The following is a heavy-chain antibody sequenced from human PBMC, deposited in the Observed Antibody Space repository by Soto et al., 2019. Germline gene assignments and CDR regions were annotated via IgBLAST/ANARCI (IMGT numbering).Heavy chain of an antibody. D-gene: IGHD2-21*01. J-gene: IGHJ6*02. CDR1: GGSFSDYS. CDR3: AASCVGCGGFNHYGMDV. Sequence: SETLSLTCAVYGGSFSDYSWTWIRQPPGKGLEWIGEINHSGSTYYNPSLKSRVTISVDTSKNQFSLKLTSVTAADTAVYYCAASCVGCGGFNHYGMDVRGQGTTVTVSS. V-gene: IGHV4-34*01. CDR2: INHSGST.